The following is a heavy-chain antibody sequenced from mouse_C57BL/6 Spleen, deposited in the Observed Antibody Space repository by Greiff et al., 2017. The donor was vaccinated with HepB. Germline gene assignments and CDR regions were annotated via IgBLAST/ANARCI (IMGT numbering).Heavy chain of an antibody. Sequence: EVMLVESGGGLVKPGGSLKLSCAASGFTFSSYTMSWVRQTPEKRLEWVATISGGGGNTYYPDSVKGRFTISRDNAKNTLYLQMSSLRSEDTALYYCARPDGYYENWYFDVWGTGTTVTVSS. D-gene: IGHD2-3*01. CDR3: ARPDGYYENWYFDV. CDR2: ISGGGGNT. J-gene: IGHJ1*03. V-gene: IGHV5-9*01. CDR1: GFTFSSYT.